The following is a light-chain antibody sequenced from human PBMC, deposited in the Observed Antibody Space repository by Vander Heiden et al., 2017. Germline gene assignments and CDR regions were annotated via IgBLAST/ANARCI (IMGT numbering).Light chain of an antibody. CDR2: KVS. CDR3: QQYKSYPLT. V-gene: IGKV1-5*03. J-gene: IGKJ4*01. Sequence: DIEITQSPSSLFASVGDTGTSTRLAIQSINSWLAWYQQKPGKAPKFLIYKVSSLQSGVPSRFSGSESGTEFTLTISSLQPDDFATYYCQQYKSYPLTFGGGTKVEIK. CDR1: QSINSW.